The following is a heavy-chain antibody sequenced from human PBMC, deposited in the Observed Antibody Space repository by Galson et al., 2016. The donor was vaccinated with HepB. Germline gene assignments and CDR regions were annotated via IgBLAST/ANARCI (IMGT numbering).Heavy chain of an antibody. Sequence: CAISGDSVSTNLATWNWIRQSPSRGLGWLGRTYYRSTWFNDYDASVDSRIIITSDTSKNHFSLQLKSVAPEDTAVYYCARSTFGAFDIWGQGTMVTVSS. V-gene: IGHV6-1*01. CDR1: GDSVSTNLAT. CDR3: ARSTFGAFDI. CDR2: TYYRSTWFN. D-gene: IGHD3-10*01. J-gene: IGHJ3*02.